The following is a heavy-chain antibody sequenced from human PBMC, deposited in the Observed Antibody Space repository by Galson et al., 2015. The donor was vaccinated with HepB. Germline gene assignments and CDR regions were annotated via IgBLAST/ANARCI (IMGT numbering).Heavy chain of an antibody. CDR3: AREGYSRGYFDY. V-gene: IGHV1-69*04. J-gene: IGHJ4*02. D-gene: IGHD1-26*01. CDR2: IIPVLGIA. Sequence: SVKVSCKASGGTFSSYAISWVRQAPGQGLEWMGRIIPVLGIANYAQKFQGRVTITADKSTSTAYMELSSLRSEDTAVYYCAREGYSRGYFDYWGQGTLVTVSS. CDR1: GGTFSSYA.